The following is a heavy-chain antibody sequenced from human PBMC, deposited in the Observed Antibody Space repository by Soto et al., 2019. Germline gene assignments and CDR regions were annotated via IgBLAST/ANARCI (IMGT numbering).Heavy chain of an antibody. Sequence: ASVKVSCKASGYTFTSYGISWVRQAPGQGLEWMGWISAYNGNTNYAQKLQGRVTMTTDTSTSTAYMELRSLRSDDTAVYYCARDGGHMTTVTTLDYWGQGTLVTVSS. CDR2: ISAYNGNT. J-gene: IGHJ4*02. D-gene: IGHD4-17*01. CDR1: GYTFTSYG. CDR3: ARDGGHMTTVTTLDY. V-gene: IGHV1-18*01.